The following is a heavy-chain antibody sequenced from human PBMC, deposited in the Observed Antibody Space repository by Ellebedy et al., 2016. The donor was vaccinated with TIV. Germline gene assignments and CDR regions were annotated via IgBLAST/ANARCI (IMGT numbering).Heavy chain of an antibody. Sequence: GESLKISCAGSGFAFTTYSVNWVRQTPGKGLEWISYISSTYEIWYADSVKGRFIISRDSAKNSLYLQMNSLRAEDTAVYYCARATSGFDYWGQGALATVSS. J-gene: IGHJ4*02. D-gene: IGHD5-24*01. CDR1: GFAFTTYS. V-gene: IGHV3-48*01. CDR3: ARATSGFDY. CDR2: ISSTYEI.